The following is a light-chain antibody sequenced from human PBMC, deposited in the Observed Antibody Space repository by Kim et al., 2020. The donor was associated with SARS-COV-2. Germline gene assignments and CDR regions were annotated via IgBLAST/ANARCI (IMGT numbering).Light chain of an antibody. CDR1: QSVGSS. CDR3: HQSSSLPYS. J-gene: IGKJ2*03. V-gene: IGKV6-21*01. Sequence: SGAPMETVTITCRASQSVGSSLHWYQQKPYQSPKLLIKYTSQSFSGVPSRFSGSGSGTDFTLTIDSLEAEDAATYYCHQSSSLPYSFGQGTKLEI. CDR2: YTS.